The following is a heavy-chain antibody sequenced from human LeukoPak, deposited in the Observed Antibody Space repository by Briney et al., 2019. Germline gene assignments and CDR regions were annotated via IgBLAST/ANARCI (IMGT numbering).Heavy chain of an antibody. V-gene: IGHV1-8*01. CDR3: ARGKARITIFGVAHRGGFDP. J-gene: IGHJ5*02. Sequence: GASVKVSCKASGYTFTSYDINWVRQATGQGLEWMGWMNPNSGNTGYAQKFQGRVTMTRNTSISTAYMELSSLRSEDTAVYYCARGKARITIFGVAHRGGFDPWGQGTLVTVSS. D-gene: IGHD3-3*01. CDR1: GYTFTSYD. CDR2: MNPNSGNT.